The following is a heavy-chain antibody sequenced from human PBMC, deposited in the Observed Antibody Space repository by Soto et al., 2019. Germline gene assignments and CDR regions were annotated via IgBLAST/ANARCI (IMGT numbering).Heavy chain of an antibody. D-gene: IGHD2-15*01. CDR2: IIPLFGTT. V-gene: IGHV1-69*06. J-gene: IGHJ4*02. Sequence: QVQLVQSGAEVKKPGSSVKVSCRASGGTFSKFVVSWVRQAPGQGLEWMGGIIPLFGTTNYAQKFQGRVTITADTSTTTAYMELSSLRSDDTAVYYCARREGVAGPATYISPGYYFDCWGQGTLVTVSS. CDR1: GGTFSKFV. CDR3: ARREGVAGPATYISPGYYFDC.